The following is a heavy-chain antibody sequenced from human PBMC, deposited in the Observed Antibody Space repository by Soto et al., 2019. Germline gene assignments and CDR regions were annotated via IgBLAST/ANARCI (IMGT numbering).Heavy chain of an antibody. Sequence: SETLSLTCAVSCGSLSNYYWSWIRRPPGKGLEWIGEIYHSGSTNYNPSRKSRVTISVDTSKNQFYLKLSSVTAADTAVYYSETSKIYFCQGGGSRHVPLGLRGQRTLVTVSS. CDR3: ETSKIYFCQGGGSRHVPLGL. D-gene: IGHD2-15*01. V-gene: IGHV4-34*01. CDR2: IYHSGST. J-gene: IGHJ4*02. CDR1: CGSLSNYY.